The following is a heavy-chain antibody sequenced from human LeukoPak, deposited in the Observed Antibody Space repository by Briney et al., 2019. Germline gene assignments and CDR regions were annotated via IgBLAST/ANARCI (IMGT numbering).Heavy chain of an antibody. CDR1: GFSFSSYR. Sequence: GGSLRLSCTASGFSFSSYRVNWVRQAPGQGLEWVSYISSSSSTIYYADSVKGRFTISRDNAKNSLYLQMNSLRAEDTAVYYCAELGITMIGGVWGEGTTVTISS. CDR3: AELGITMIGGV. V-gene: IGHV3-48*01. J-gene: IGHJ6*04. D-gene: IGHD3-10*02. CDR2: ISSSSSTI.